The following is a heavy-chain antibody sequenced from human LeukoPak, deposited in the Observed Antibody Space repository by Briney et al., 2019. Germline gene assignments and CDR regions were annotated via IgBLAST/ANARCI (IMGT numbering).Heavy chain of an antibody. J-gene: IGHJ6*03. CDR1: GGSLSSGGYY. CDR2: IYYSGST. V-gene: IGHV4-61*08. Sequence: SETLSLTCAVSGGSLSSGGYYWSWLRQPPGKGLEWVGYIYYSGSTNYNPSLKSRVTTSVDTSKNQFSLKFSSGTAADTAVYYCARETSQKGAHYMYVWGKGTTVTIAS. CDR3: ARETSQKGAHYMYV. D-gene: IGHD3-16*01.